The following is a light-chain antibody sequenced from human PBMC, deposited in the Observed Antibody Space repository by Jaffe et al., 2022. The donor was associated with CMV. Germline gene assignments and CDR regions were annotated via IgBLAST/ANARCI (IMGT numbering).Light chain of an antibody. Sequence: EIVLTQSPGTLSLSPGERAALSCRASQSVSNSFLAWYQQKPGQAPRLLIYSASSRATGIPDRFSGSGSGTDFTLTISRLEPEDFAVYYCQQYGSSFTFGPGTKVDLK. V-gene: IGKV3-20*01. CDR3: QQYGSSFT. CDR1: QSVSNSF. J-gene: IGKJ3*01. CDR2: SAS.